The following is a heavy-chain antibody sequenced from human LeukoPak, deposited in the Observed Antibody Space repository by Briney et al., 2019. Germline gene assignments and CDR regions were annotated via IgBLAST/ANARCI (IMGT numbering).Heavy chain of an antibody. Sequence: ASVKVSCKASGYTFTGYYMHWVRQAPGQGLEWMGWINPNSGGTNYAQKFQGRVTMTRDTSISTAYMELSSLRSEDTAVYYCARGWGAIRNAFDIWGQGTMVTVSS. CDR2: INPNSGGT. CDR1: GYTFTGYY. CDR3: ARGWGAIRNAFDI. J-gene: IGHJ3*02. D-gene: IGHD3-16*02. V-gene: IGHV1-2*02.